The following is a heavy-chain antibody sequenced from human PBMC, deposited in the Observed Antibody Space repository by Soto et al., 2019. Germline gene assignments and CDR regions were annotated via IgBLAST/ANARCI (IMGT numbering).Heavy chain of an antibody. CDR1: GGSISSSSYY. D-gene: IGHD3-3*01. Sequence: PSETLSLTCTVSGGSISSSSYYWGWIRQPPGKGLGWIGSIYYSGSTYYNPSLKSRVTISVDTSKNQFSLKLSSVTAADTAVYYCARLNYDFWSGYYSNYYYGMDVWGQGTTVTVSS. CDR2: IYYSGST. V-gene: IGHV4-39*01. CDR3: ARLNYDFWSGYYSNYYYGMDV. J-gene: IGHJ6*02.